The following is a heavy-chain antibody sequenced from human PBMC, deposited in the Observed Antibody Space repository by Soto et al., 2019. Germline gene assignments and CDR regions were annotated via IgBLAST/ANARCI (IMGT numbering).Heavy chain of an antibody. V-gene: IGHV4-59*08. CDR3: AIFVVSGVKVYYGMDV. D-gene: IGHD2-21*01. CDR1: GVSISKYY. J-gene: IGHJ6*02. CDR2: IYYSGST. Sequence: SDTLSLTCTVSGVSISKYYWSWIRQSPGKGLEWIGYIYYSGSTKYNPSLKSRVTISVDTSKNQFSLKLSSVTAADTAVYYCAIFVVSGVKVYYGMDVWGQGTTVTVSS.